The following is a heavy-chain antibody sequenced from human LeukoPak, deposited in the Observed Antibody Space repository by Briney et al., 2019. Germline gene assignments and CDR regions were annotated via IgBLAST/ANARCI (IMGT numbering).Heavy chain of an antibody. D-gene: IGHD3-9*01. CDR3: ARDGRYFDWLIVGYDI. Sequence: SVKVSCKASGGTFSSYAISWVRQAPGQGLEWMGGIIPIFGTANYAQKFQGRVTTTADESTSTAYMELSSLRSEDTAVYYCARDGRYFDWLIVGYDIWGQGTMVTVSS. CDR1: GGTFSSYA. CDR2: IIPIFGTA. V-gene: IGHV1-69*13. J-gene: IGHJ3*02.